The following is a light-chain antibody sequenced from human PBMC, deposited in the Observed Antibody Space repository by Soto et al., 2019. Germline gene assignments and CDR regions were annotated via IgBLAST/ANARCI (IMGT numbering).Light chain of an antibody. CDR3: QQSYSTRLT. Sequence: DLQMTQSPSSLSASVGDRVTITCRASQSISSYLNWYQQKPGKAPKLLIYAASSLQSGVPSRFSGSGSGTDFNLTISSLQPEDFATYYCQQSYSTRLTFGGGTKVEIK. CDR1: QSISSY. CDR2: AAS. V-gene: IGKV1-39*01. J-gene: IGKJ4*01.